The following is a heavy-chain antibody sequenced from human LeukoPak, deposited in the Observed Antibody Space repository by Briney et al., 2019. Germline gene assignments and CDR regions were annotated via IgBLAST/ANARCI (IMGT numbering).Heavy chain of an antibody. CDR3: AKERGYCSSTSCYYGMDV. CDR1: GFTFNIYW. CDR2: ISYDGSNK. D-gene: IGHD2-2*01. V-gene: IGHV3-30*18. Sequence: AGGSLRLSCAASGFTFNIYWMHWVRQAPGKGLEWVAVISYDGSNKYYADSVKGRFTISRDNSKNTLYLQMNSLRAEDTAVYYCAKERGYCSSTSCYYGMDVWGQGTTVTVSS. J-gene: IGHJ6*02.